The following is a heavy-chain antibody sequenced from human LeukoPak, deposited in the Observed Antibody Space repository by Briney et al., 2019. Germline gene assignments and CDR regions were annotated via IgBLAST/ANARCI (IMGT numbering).Heavy chain of an antibody. CDR2: IYYSGST. Sequence: PSETLSLTCIVSGDSISNYHWSWIRQPPGKRLEWIGYIYYSGSTNYNPSLKSRVTISVDTSKNQFSLKLSSVTAADTAVYYCASLYSSGWYAFVIWGQGTMVTVSS. V-gene: IGHV4-59*08. J-gene: IGHJ3*02. D-gene: IGHD6-19*01. CDR1: GDSISNYH. CDR3: ASLYSSGWYAFVI.